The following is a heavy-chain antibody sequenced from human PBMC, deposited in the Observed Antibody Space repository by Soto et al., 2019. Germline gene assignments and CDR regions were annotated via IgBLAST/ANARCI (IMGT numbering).Heavy chain of an antibody. D-gene: IGHD6-13*01. J-gene: IGHJ6*02. Sequence: ASVKVSCKASGYTFTSYGISWVRQAPGQGLEWMGWISAYNGNTNYAQKLQGRVTMTTDTSTSTAYMELRSLRSDDTAVYYCARGYSSSRRVFYYGMDVWGQGTTVTVSS. CDR3: ARGYSSSRRVFYYGMDV. CDR2: ISAYNGNT. V-gene: IGHV1-18*01. CDR1: GYTFTSYG.